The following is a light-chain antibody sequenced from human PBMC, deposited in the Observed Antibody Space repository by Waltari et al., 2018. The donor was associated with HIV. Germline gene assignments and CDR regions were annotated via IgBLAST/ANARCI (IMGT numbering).Light chain of an antibody. CDR1: QNVSSN. CDR3: QQYSNWPTWT. CDR2: GAS. Sequence: EIVMTQSPVTLSVSPGERATLSCRASQNVSSNLAWYQHKPGQAPRLLIYGASTRATGIPARFSGSGSGTEFTLTISSLQSEDFVVYYCQQYSNWPTWTFGQGTKVEIK. J-gene: IGKJ1*01. V-gene: IGKV3-15*01.